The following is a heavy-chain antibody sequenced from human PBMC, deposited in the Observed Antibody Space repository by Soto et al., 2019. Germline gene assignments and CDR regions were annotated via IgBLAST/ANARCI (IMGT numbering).Heavy chain of an antibody. CDR1: GFTFSSYA. D-gene: IGHD4-17*01. CDR2: ISYDGSNK. V-gene: IGHV3-30-3*01. CDR3: ARGGDYNSDYGMDV. J-gene: IGHJ6*02. Sequence: QVQLVEAGGGVVQPGRSLRLSCAASGFTFSSYAMHWVRQAPGKGLEWVAVISYDGSNKYYADSVKGRFTISRDNSKNTLYLQMNSLRAEDTAVYYCARGGDYNSDYGMDVWGQGTTVTVSS.